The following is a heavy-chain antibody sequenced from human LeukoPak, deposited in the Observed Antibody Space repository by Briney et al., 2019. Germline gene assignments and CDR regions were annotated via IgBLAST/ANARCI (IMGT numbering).Heavy chain of an antibody. Sequence: SETLSLTCTVSGGSISSGNYYWGWIRQPPGKGLEWIGSISHSGSTYYNASLKSRVRISVDTSKNQFSLKLSSVTAADTAVYYCARDLGDYWSRFRSYFFDYWGQGTLVTVSS. CDR3: ARDLGDYWSRFRSYFFDY. D-gene: IGHD3-3*01. CDR2: ISHSGST. J-gene: IGHJ4*02. V-gene: IGHV4-39*07. CDR1: GGSISSGNYY.